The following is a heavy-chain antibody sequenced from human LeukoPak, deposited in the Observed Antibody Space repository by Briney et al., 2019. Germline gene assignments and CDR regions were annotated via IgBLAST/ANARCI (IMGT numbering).Heavy chain of an antibody. D-gene: IGHD6-19*01. J-gene: IGHJ4*02. Sequence: PGGSLRLSCAASGFTFSSYSMSWVRQAAGKGLAWVSSITTSSTYISYADSVKGRFTISRDNAKNSLYLQMNSLRAEDTAVYYCARGKYSSGWFDYWGQGTLVTVSS. CDR2: ITTSSTYI. CDR1: GFTFSSYS. CDR3: ARGKYSSGWFDY. V-gene: IGHV3-21*01.